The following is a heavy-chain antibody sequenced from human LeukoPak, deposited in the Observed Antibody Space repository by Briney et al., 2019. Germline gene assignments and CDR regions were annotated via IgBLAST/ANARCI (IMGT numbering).Heavy chain of an antibody. D-gene: IGHD2-15*01. Sequence: GGSLGLSCAASGFTYSSYWMSWVRQAPGKGLEWVANIKQDGSEKYYVDSVKGRFTISRDNAKNSLYLQMNSLRAEDTAVYYCARDFALLRGDYWGQGTLVTVSS. V-gene: IGHV3-7*03. CDR1: GFTYSSYW. J-gene: IGHJ4*02. CDR2: IKQDGSEK. CDR3: ARDFALLRGDY.